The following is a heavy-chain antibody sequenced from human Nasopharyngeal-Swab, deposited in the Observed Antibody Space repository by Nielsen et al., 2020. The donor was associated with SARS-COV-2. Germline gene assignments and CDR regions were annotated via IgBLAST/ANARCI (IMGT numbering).Heavy chain of an antibody. Sequence: GGSLRLSCAASGFTFSDYYMSWIRQAPGKGLEWVSYISSSSSYTNYADSVKGRFTISRDNSKNTLCLQMNSLKTEDTAVYYCTTDGGIVVVPAAGGSFDPWGQGTLVTVSS. CDR1: GFTFSDYY. CDR2: ISSSSSYT. D-gene: IGHD2-2*01. V-gene: IGHV3-11*05. J-gene: IGHJ5*02. CDR3: TTDGGIVVVPAAGGSFDP.